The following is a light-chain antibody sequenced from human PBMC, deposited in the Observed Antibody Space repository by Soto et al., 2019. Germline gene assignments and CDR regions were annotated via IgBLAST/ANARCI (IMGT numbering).Light chain of an antibody. CDR3: QQSYSTPYT. J-gene: IGKJ2*01. Sequence: DIQMTQSPSSLSASVGDRVTITCRASQSISSYLNWYQHKPGKAPKLLIYAASSLQSGVPSRFSGSGSGTDFTLTISSLQPVDFATYYCQQSYSTPYTFGQGTKLEIK. V-gene: IGKV1-39*01. CDR2: AAS. CDR1: QSISSY.